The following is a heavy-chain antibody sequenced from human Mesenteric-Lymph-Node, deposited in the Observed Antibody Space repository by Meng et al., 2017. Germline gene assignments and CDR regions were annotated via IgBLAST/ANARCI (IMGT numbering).Heavy chain of an antibody. D-gene: IGHD3-16*01. CDR1: GYTFAGYY. CDR2: INPNSGGA. J-gene: IGHJ2*01. Sequence: QAQLVQSGGEVKKPGASVKVSCKASGYTFAGYYMHWVRQAPGQGLEWMGRINPNSGGANYAQKFQGRVTMTRDTSISTAYMELSRLRSDDTAVYYCAREGLVGDLRYFDLWGRGTLVTVSS. V-gene: IGHV1-2*06. CDR3: AREGLVGDLRYFDL.